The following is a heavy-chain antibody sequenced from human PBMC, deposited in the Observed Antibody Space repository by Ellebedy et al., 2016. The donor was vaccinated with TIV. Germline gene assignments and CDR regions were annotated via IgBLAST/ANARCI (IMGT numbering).Heavy chain of an antibody. D-gene: IGHD3-22*01. V-gene: IGHV3-23*01. Sequence: GESLKISCAASGFTFNSYAMSWVRQAPGKGLEWVSTISHTGSRTYYANSVEGRFIISRDNYTRTLYLQMNSLRAEDTAVYYCAKGRGGGSDSSAPRYYFDYWGLGTLVTVSS. CDR3: AKGRGGGSDSSAPRYYFDY. CDR2: ISHTGSRT. J-gene: IGHJ4*02. CDR1: GFTFNSYA.